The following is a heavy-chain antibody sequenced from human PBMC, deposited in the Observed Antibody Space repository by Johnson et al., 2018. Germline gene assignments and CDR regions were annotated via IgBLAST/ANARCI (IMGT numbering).Heavy chain of an antibody. D-gene: IGHD2-8*01. V-gene: IGHV1-69*09. CDR3: ARDDFRASNETDIGYCTNGVCYGNYYYYMDV. CDR2: IIPILGIA. J-gene: IGHJ6*03. Sequence: QVQLVESGAEVKKPGSSVKVSCKASGGTFSSYTISWVRQAPGQGLEWMGRIIPILGIANYAQKFQGRVTITADKSTSTAYMELSSLRSEDTAVYYGARDDFRASNETDIGYCTNGVCYGNYYYYMDVWGKGTTVTVSS. CDR1: GGTFSSYT.